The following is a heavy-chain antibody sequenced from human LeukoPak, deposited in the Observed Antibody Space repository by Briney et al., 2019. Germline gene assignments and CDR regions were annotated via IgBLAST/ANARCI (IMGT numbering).Heavy chain of an antibody. CDR3: ARASGIYGSGWYFDY. Sequence: PGGSLRLSCAASGFAFSDYYMNWIRQAPGKGLEWVSYISNSGSTIYYADSVKGRFTISRDNSKNTLSLQVNTLRAEDTAVYYCARASGIYGSGWYFDYWGQGTLVTVSS. CDR2: ISNSGSTI. CDR1: GFAFSDYY. D-gene: IGHD6-19*01. J-gene: IGHJ4*02. V-gene: IGHV3-11*01.